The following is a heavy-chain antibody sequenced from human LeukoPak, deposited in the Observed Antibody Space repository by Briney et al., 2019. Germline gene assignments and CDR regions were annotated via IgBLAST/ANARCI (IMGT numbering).Heavy chain of an antibody. CDR2: MNPNSGNT. CDR3: AVMYSGSYGPSSNFDY. CDR1: GYTFTSYD. Sequence: APVKVSCKASGYTFTSYDINWVRQATGQGLEWMGWMNPNSGNTGYAQKFQGRVAMTRNTSISTAYMELSSLRSEDTAVYYCAVMYSGSYGPSSNFDYWGQGTLVTVSS. D-gene: IGHD1-26*01. J-gene: IGHJ4*02. V-gene: IGHV1-8*01.